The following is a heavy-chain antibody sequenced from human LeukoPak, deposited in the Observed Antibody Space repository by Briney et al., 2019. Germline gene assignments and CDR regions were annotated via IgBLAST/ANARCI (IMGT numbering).Heavy chain of an antibody. CDR3: ARTAARRFDY. V-gene: IGHV1-46*01. J-gene: IGHJ4*02. D-gene: IGHD6-6*01. CDR1: GYTFPSYF. CDR2: INPTGGST. Sequence: ASVTVSCKASGYTFPSYFMHWVRQAPGQGLEWMEIINPTGGSTTYAQKFQGRVTMTRDTSTSTVYMELSSLRSDDTAVYYCARTAARRFDYWGQGTLVTVSS.